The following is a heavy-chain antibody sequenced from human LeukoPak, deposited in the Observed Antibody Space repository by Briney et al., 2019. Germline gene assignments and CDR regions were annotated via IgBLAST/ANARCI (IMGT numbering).Heavy chain of an antibody. CDR1: GYTFTSYG. D-gene: IGHD3-3*01. Sequence: ASVKVSCKASGYTFTSYGICWVRQAPGQGLEWMGWISAYNGNTNYAQKLQGRVTMTTDTSTSTAYMELRSLRSDDTAVYYCARDRGDFWSGYTTMYRWGQGTLVTVSS. J-gene: IGHJ4*02. CDR3: ARDRGDFWSGYTTMYR. CDR2: ISAYNGNT. V-gene: IGHV1-18*01.